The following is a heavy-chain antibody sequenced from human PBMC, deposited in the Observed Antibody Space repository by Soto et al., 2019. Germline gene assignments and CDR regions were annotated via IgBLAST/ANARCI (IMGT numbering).Heavy chain of an antibody. J-gene: IGHJ4*02. CDR2: IYYGGSS. CDR3: ARHGSY. CDR1: GVSISSSSYY. Sequence: QLQLQESGPGLVKPSETLSLTCTVSGVSISSSSYYWGWFRQPPGKGLVWIGTIYYGGSSYSNPSRKSRVTISLDTSKNQFSLTLTSVTAADTAVYYCARHGSYWGQGTLVTVSS. V-gene: IGHV4-39*01.